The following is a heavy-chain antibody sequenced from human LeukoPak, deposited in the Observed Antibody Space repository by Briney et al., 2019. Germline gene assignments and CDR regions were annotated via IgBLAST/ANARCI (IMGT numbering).Heavy chain of an antibody. D-gene: IGHD2-2*01. Sequence: SETLSLTCTVSGGSISSHYWSWIRQPPGKGLEWIGYIYYSGSTNYNPSLKSRVTISVDTSKNQFSLKLSSVTAADTAVYYCAATSSTSPSSEFYGMDVWGQGTTVTVSS. V-gene: IGHV4-59*11. J-gene: IGHJ6*02. CDR1: GGSISSHY. CDR3: AATSSTSPSSEFYGMDV. CDR2: IYYSGST.